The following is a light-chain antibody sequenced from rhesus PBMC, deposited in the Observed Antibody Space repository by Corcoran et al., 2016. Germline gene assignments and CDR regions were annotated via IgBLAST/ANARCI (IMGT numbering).Light chain of an antibody. J-gene: IGKJ1*01. V-gene: IGKV2-73*01. CDR2: RVS. CDR1: QSLLHSNGNTY. CDR3: MQALQTPWT. Sequence: DIVMTQTPLSLPVTPGEPASISCRSSQSLLHSNGNTYLYWYLQKPGQPPRLLIYRVSNQFSGVPDRVSGSGSGTDFTLKSSRVEAGGVGVYYCMQALQTPWTFGQGTKVEIK.